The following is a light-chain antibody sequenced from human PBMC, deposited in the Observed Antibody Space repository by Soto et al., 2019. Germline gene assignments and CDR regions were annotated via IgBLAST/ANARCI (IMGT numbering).Light chain of an antibody. Sequence: EIVLTQSPGTLSLSPGERATLSCRASQSVSSSYLAGYQHKPGQAPRLLIYGASSRATGNPNRFSGSGSGTDSTLTISRLEPEEFAVDYCPQYGSSPHTFGQGTKLEIK. CDR3: PQYGSSPHT. CDR1: QSVSSSY. V-gene: IGKV3-20*01. J-gene: IGKJ2*01. CDR2: GAS.